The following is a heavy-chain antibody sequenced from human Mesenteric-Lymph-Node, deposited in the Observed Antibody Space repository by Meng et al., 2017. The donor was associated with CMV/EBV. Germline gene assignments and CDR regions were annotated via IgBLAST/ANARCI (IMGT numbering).Heavy chain of an antibody. CDR2: INPNTGDT. J-gene: IGHJ4*02. CDR1: GYTFTRNY. V-gene: IGHV1-2*06. CDR3: ARDDF. Sequence: GASVKVSCKTSGYTFTRNYMHWVRQTPGQRLEWMGRINPNTGDTKYDQRFQGRVTMTRDTSISVAYMELSKLKSDDTAVYYCARDDFWGQGTLVTVSS.